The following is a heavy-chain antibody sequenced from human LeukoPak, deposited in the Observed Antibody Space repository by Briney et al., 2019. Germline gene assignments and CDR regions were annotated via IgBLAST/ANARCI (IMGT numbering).Heavy chain of an antibody. CDR3: ATIFGDYDEAPSVPMDV. CDR2: INHSGST. V-gene: IGHV4-34*01. Sequence: SETLSLTCAVYGGSFSGYYRSWIRQPPGKGLEWIGEINHSGSTNYNPSLKSRVTISVDTSKNQFSLNLTSVTAADTAVYFCATIFGDYDEAPSVPMDVWDKGTTVTVSS. D-gene: IGHD4-17*01. CDR1: GGSFSGYY. J-gene: IGHJ6*03.